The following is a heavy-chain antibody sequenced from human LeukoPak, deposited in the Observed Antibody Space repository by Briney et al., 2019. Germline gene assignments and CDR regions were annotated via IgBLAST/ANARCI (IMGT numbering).Heavy chain of an antibody. Sequence: PGGSLRVSCAASGFNFNRYAMNWVRQAPGKGLEWVSAISGSGDNIYYADSVKGRFTISRDNSKNTLYLEMNRLRAEDTAVYYCAKDTAQGYTYGTIEQDYWGQGTLVTVSS. V-gene: IGHV3-23*01. J-gene: IGHJ4*02. CDR1: GFNFNRYA. CDR3: AKDTAQGYTYGTIEQDY. CDR2: ISGSGDNI. D-gene: IGHD5-18*01.